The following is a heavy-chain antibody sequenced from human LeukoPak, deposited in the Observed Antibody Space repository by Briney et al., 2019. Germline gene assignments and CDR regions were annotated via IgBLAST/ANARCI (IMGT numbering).Heavy chain of an antibody. V-gene: IGHV1-18*01. Sequence: GASVKVSCKASGYTFTSYGISWVRQAPGQGLEWMGWISAYYGNTNYAQKLQGRVTMTTDTSTSTAYMELRSLRSDDTAVYYCARDDVTMVRHRKGSLFDYWGQGTLVTVSS. D-gene: IGHD3-10*01. CDR3: ARDDVTMVRHRKGSLFDY. CDR1: GYTFTSYG. CDR2: ISAYYGNT. J-gene: IGHJ4*02.